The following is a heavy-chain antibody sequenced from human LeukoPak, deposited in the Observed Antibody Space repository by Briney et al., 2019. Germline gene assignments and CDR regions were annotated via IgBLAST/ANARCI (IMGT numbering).Heavy chain of an antibody. V-gene: IGHV4-39*07. CDR2: IYYSGST. J-gene: IGHJ5*02. CDR1: GGSISSSSYY. Sequence: SETLSLTCTVSGGSISSSSYYWGWIRQPPGKGLEWIGSIYYSGSTYYNPSLKSRVTISVDTSKNQFSLKLSSVTAADTAVYYCARDMMYSSSDLRWFDPWGQGTLVTVSS. CDR3: ARDMMYSSSDLRWFDP. D-gene: IGHD6-13*01.